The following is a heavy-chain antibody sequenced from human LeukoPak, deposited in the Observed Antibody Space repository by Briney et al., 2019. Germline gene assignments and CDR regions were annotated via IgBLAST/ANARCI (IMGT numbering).Heavy chain of an antibody. CDR1: GFTFSSYG. J-gene: IGHJ4*02. Sequence: TGRSLRLSCAASGFTFSSYGMHWVRQAPGKGLEWVAVISYDGSNKYYADSVKGRFTISRDNSKNTLYLQMNSLRAEDTAVYYCAKQYYYDSSGYYFDYWGQGTLVTVSS. D-gene: IGHD3-22*01. V-gene: IGHV3-30*18. CDR3: AKQYYYDSSGYYFDY. CDR2: ISYDGSNK.